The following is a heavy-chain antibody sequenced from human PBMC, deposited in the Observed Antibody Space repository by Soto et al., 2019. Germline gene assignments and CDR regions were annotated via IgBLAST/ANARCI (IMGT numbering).Heavy chain of an antibody. CDR2: IYYSGST. CDR1: GGSISSGGYY. Sequence: PSETLSLTCTVSGGSISSGGYYWSWIRQHPGKGLEWIGYIYYSGSTYYNPSLKSRVTISVDTSKSQFSLKLSSVTAADTAVYYCARGFMGYSGYDPIWSGTRRTKGRDYYYYGMDVWGQGTTVTVSS. CDR3: ARGFMGYSGYDPIWSGTRRTKGRDYYYYGMDV. V-gene: IGHV4-31*03. D-gene: IGHD5-12*01. J-gene: IGHJ6*02.